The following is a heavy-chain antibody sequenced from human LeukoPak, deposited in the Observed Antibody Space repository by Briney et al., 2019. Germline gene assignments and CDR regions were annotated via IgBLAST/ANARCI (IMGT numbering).Heavy chain of an antibody. CDR2: IYHSGST. J-gene: IGHJ6*03. Sequence: PSETLSLTCTVSGYSISNGYYWGWIRQPPGKGLEWIGSIYHSGSTYYNPSLKSRVTTSVDTSKNQFSLKLSSATAADTAVYYCARCPYYYDSSGYHYYYYMDVWGKGTTVTVSS. V-gene: IGHV4-38-2*02. CDR1: GYSISNGYY. CDR3: ARCPYYYDSSGYHYYYYMDV. D-gene: IGHD3-22*01.